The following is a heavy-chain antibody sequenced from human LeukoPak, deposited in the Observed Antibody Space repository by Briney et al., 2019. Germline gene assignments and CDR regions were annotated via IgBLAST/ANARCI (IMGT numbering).Heavy chain of an antibody. CDR3: AKGAVPAAIPPLNYYYYYYMDV. CDR1: GFTFDDYA. Sequence: GGSLRLSCAASGFTFDDYAMHWVRHAPGKGLEWVSLISWDGGSTYYADSVKGRFTIPRDNSKNSLYLQMNSLRAEDTALYYCAKGAVPAAIPPLNYYYYYYMDVWGKGTTVTVSS. D-gene: IGHD2-2*01. V-gene: IGHV3-43D*03. CDR2: ISWDGGST. J-gene: IGHJ6*03.